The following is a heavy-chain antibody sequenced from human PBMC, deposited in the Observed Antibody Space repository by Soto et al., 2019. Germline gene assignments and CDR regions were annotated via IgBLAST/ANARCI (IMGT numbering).Heavy chain of an antibody. J-gene: IGHJ5*02. Sequence: PSETLSLTCTVSGASISGFYWSWIRKSAGKGLEWIGRIYATGTTDYNPSLKSRVMMSVDTSKKQFSLKLRSVTVADTAVYYCVRDGTKTLRDWVDPWGQGISGTVS. CDR3: VRDGTKTLRDWVDP. CDR1: GASISGFY. CDR2: IYATGTT. D-gene: IGHD1-1*01. V-gene: IGHV4-4*07.